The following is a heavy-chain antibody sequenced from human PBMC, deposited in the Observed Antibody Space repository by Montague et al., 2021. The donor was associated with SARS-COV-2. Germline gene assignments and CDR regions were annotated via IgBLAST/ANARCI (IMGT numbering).Heavy chain of an antibody. CDR2: ISYDGSNK. V-gene: IGHV3-30*18. CDR3: AKDVGLRNFFDY. J-gene: IGHJ4*02. Sequence: SLRLSCAASGFTFSSYDMHWVRQAPGKGLEWVAVISYDGSNKYYADSVKGRFTISRDNSKNTQYLQMNSLRAEDTAVYYCAKDVGLRNFFDYWGQGTLVTVSS. D-gene: IGHD1-26*01. CDR1: GFTFSSYD.